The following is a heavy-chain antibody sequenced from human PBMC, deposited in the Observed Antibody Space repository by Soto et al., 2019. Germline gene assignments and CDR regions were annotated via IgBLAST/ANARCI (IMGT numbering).Heavy chain of an antibody. Sequence: QVQLQESGPGLVKPSQTLSLTCLVSGDSISSGDYYWSWIRQHTGKGLEWIGQIHYSGSTYYNPSLMRRVTISVDTSKNHFSLRLSSVTAADTAVYYCARDARVAFSYFDNWGQGALVTVSS. D-gene: IGHD2-21*01. CDR3: ARDARVAFSYFDN. CDR1: GDSISSGDYY. J-gene: IGHJ4*02. CDR2: IHYSGST. V-gene: IGHV4-31*03.